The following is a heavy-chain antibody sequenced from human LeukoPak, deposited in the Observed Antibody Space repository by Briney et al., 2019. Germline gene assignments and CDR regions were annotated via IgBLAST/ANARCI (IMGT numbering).Heavy chain of an antibody. CDR1: GYSFTSYW. CDR2: INPGDSDT. CDR3: ARHRAAGGGYYYGMDV. J-gene: IGHJ6*04. V-gene: IGHV5-51*01. Sequence: GESLKISCKGSGYSFTSYWIGWVRQMPGKGLEWMGIINPGDSDTRYSPSFQGQVTVSADKSISTAYLQWSSLKASDSGSYYCARHRAAGGGYYYGMDVWGKGTTVTVSS. D-gene: IGHD6-13*01.